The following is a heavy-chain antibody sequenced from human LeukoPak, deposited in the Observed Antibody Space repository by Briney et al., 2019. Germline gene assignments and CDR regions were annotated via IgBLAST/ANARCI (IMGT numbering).Heavy chain of an antibody. CDR3: ARGGESYALDY. D-gene: IGHD2-2*01. CDR2: ISSSSTI. V-gene: IGHV3-48*02. CDR1: GFTFSSYS. Sequence: GGSLRLSCAASGFTFSSYSMNWVRQAPGKGLEWVSYISSSSTIFYADSVKGRFTISRDNAKNSLYLQMNSLRDEDTAVYYCARGGESYALDYWGQGTLVTVSS. J-gene: IGHJ4*02.